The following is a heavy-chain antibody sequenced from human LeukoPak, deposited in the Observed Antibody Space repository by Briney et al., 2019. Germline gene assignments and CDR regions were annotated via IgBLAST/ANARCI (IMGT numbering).Heavy chain of an antibody. CDR2: INHSGST. CDR1: GRSFSGYY. CDR3: ARGSRRYCSSTSCYGFDP. D-gene: IGHD2-2*01. J-gene: IGHJ5*02. Sequence: SETLSLTCAVYGRSFSGYYWSWIRQPPGKGLEWIGEINHSGSTNYNPSLKSRVTISVDTSKNQFSLKLSSVTAADTAVYYCARGSRRYCSSTSCYGFDPWGQGTLVTVSS. V-gene: IGHV4-34*01.